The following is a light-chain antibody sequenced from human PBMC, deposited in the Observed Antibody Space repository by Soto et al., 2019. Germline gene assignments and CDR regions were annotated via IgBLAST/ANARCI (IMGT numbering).Light chain of an antibody. CDR3: QQRSNWPPLT. V-gene: IGKV3-11*01. CDR1: QSISNY. J-gene: IGKJ4*01. CDR2: DAS. Sequence: EIVWTQSPATLSLSPGERATLSCRASQSISNYLVWYQQKPGQAPRLLIYDASNRATGIPARFSGSGSGTDFTLTSSSLEPEDFAIYYCQQRSNWPPLTFGGGTKVEIK.